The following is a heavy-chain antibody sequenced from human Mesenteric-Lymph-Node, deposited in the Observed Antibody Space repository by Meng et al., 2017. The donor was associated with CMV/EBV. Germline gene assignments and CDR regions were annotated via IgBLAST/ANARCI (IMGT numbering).Heavy chain of an antibody. J-gene: IGHJ4*02. CDR2: IHWNDGNI. D-gene: IGHD1-26*01. Sequence: GESLKISCAASGFSFDDYGMSWVRQAPGKGLEWVSGIHWNDGNIGYADSVKGRFIISRDNAKNSLDLQMNSLRVEDTALYYCARPISGSYYALHYWGQGTLVTVSS. CDR3: ARPISGSYYALHY. V-gene: IGHV3-20*04. CDR1: GFSFDDYG.